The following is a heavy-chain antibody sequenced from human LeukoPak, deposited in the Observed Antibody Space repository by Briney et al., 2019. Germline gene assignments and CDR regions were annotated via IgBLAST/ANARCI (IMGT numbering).Heavy chain of an antibody. J-gene: IGHJ2*01. CDR1: GGSFSGYY. CDR3: ARSRSGGTQTKSTYFDL. CDR2: INHGGST. V-gene: IGHV4-34*01. Sequence: SETLSLTCAVYGGSFSGYYWSWIRQPPGKGLEWIGEINHGGSTNYNPSLKSRVTISVDTSKNQFSLKLSSVTAADTAVYYCARSRSGGTQTKSTYFDLWGRGTLVTVSS. D-gene: IGHD2-15*01.